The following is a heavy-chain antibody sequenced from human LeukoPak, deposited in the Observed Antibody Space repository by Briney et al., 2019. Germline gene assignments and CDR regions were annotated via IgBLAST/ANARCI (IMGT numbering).Heavy chain of an antibody. CDR3: ARPRDPYGDYGADY. CDR1: GYTFTSYN. V-gene: IGHV1-8*01. CDR2: MNPNSGNT. D-gene: IGHD4-17*01. Sequence: ASVKVSCKASGYTFTSYNINWVRQAIGQGLEWMGWMNPNSGNTGYAQKFQGRVTITADESTSTAYMELSSLRSEDTAVYYCARPRDPYGDYGADYWGQGTLVTVSS. J-gene: IGHJ4*02.